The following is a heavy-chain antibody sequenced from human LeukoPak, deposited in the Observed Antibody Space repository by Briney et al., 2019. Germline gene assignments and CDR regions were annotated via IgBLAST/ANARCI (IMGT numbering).Heavy chain of an antibody. V-gene: IGHV4-34*01. CDR3: ARVRLHSSSSPKWFDP. D-gene: IGHD6-13*01. CDR1: GGSFSGYY. J-gene: IGHJ5*02. CDR2: INHSGST. Sequence: SETLSLTCAVYGGSFSGYYWSWIRQPPGKGLEWIGEINHSGSTNYNPSLRSRVTISVDTSKNQFSLKLSSVTAADTAVYYCARVRLHSSSSPKWFDPWGQGTLVTVSS.